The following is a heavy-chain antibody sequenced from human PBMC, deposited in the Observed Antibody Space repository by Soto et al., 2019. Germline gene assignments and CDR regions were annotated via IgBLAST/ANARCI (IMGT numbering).Heavy chain of an antibody. CDR2: IYYSGST. CDR3: ARLGSPIQWLTVDY. V-gene: IGHV4-59*08. CDR1: GGSISSYY. Sequence: QVQLQESGPGLVKPSETLSLTCTVSGGSISSYYWSWIRQPPGKGLEWIGYIYYSGSTNYNPSHKSRVTISVDTSKNQFSLKLSSVTAADTAVYYCARLGSPIQWLTVDYWGQGTLVTVSS. D-gene: IGHD6-19*01. J-gene: IGHJ4*02.